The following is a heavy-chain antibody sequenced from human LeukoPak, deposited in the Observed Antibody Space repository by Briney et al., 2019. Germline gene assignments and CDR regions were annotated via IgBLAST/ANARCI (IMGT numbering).Heavy chain of an antibody. CDR1: GFSLRTSGMR. Sequence: SGPTLVHPTPTLTLTCTFSGFSLRTSGMRVRWIRQPPVKALEWLSLIDWEDNIFYSSSLRARLTISKDTSKNQAALTLTNVDPADTATYYCARTSHTGVWYDLDSWGQGTLVTVSS. CDR2: IDWEDNI. V-gene: IGHV2-70*04. J-gene: IGHJ4*02. D-gene: IGHD6-19*01. CDR3: ARTSHTGVWYDLDS.